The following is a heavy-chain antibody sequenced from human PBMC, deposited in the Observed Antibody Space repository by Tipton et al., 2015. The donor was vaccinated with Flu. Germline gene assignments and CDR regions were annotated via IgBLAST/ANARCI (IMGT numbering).Heavy chain of an antibody. D-gene: IGHD3-10*01. CDR3: AREPAFGDLDF. CDR2: ITTNGGDT. V-gene: IGHV3-64*02. Sequence: GSLRLSCAASGFTFSNYRMHWIRQAPGKGLEYVSAITTNGGDTYYTDSVKGRFTVSRDDSRSTLFLQMGSLRAEDMGVYYCAREPAFGDLDFWGRGTLVTVSP. J-gene: IGHJ4*02. CDR1: GFTFSNYR.